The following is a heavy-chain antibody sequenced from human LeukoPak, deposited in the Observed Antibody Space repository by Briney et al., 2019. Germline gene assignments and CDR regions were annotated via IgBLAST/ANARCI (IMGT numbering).Heavy chain of an antibody. CDR3: ARDSQLQLPNNWFDP. V-gene: IGHV1-2*02. J-gene: IGHJ5*02. D-gene: IGHD1-1*01. CDR1: GYTFTGYY. Sequence: ASVKVSCKASGYTFTGYYMHWVRQAPGQGLEWMGWINPNSGGTSYAQKFQGRVTMTRDTSISTAYMELSRLRSDDTAVYYCARDSQLQLPNNWFDPWGQGTLVTVSS. CDR2: INPNSGGT.